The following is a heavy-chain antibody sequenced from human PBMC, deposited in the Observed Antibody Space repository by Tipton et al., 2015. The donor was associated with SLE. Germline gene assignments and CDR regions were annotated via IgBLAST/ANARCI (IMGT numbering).Heavy chain of an antibody. D-gene: IGHD2-21*01. CDR3: ARGLLTWRGAIVGVDV. V-gene: IGHV4-59*08. J-gene: IGHJ6*02. Sequence: TLSLTCTVSGDSLSGSYWSWIRQPPGERPEWLGYVSHYGGAAYNPSLNSRVTISVDTSKNQFSLSLTSVTAADTAVYYCARGLLTWRGAIVGVDVWGQGTTVNVSS. CDR2: VSHYGGA. CDR1: GDSLSGSY.